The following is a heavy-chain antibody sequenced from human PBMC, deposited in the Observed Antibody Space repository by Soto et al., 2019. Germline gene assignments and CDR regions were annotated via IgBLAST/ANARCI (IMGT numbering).Heavy chain of an antibody. J-gene: IGHJ4*02. CDR1: GFTFSSYA. Sequence: EVQLLESGGGLVQPGGSLRLSCAASGFTFSSYAMSWVRQAPGKGLEWVSAISGSGGSTYYPDSVKGRFTISRDNSKNTLYLQMNSLRAEDTAVYYCAKADKGLVIAVAGTIYFDYWGQGTLVTVSS. CDR2: ISGSGGST. CDR3: AKADKGLVIAVAGTIYFDY. D-gene: IGHD6-19*01. V-gene: IGHV3-23*01.